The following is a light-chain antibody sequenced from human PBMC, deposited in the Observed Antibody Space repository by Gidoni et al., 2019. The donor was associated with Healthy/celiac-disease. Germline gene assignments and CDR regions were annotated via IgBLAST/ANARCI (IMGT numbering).Light chain of an antibody. CDR2: GAS. CDR3: QQYGSSPRT. J-gene: IGKJ1*01. Sequence: EIVLTQSPGTLSLSPGERATLSCRASQSVSSSYLAWYQQKPGQAPRLLIYGASSRATGIPDRFSGSGSGADFTLTISRLEPEDFALYYCQQYGSSPRTFXQXTKVXIK. V-gene: IGKV3-20*01. CDR1: QSVSSSY.